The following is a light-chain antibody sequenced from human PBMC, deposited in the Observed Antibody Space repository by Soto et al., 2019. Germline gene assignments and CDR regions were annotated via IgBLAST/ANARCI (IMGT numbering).Light chain of an antibody. CDR1: SSDVGAYND. CDR2: EVS. V-gene: IGLV2-14*01. CDR3: GSDTSISPYV. Sequence: QSVLTQPASVSGSPGQSITISCTGTSSDVGAYNDVSWYQQHPGKAHKLMNYEVSNRPSGVSNRLSGSKSSNTASLTISGLTAEDAADYYCGSDTSISPYVFGAGTKLTVL. J-gene: IGLJ1*01.